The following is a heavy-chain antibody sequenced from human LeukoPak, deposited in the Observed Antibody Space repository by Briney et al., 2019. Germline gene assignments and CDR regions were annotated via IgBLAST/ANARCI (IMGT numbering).Heavy chain of an antibody. J-gene: IGHJ5*02. Sequence: NPGGSLRLSCAASGFTFSTYSMNWVRQAPGKGLELVSSITGSSSFIYYADSVKGRFTISRDNAKNSLHLQMNSLRAETTAVYYCARIYGSSDFGYNWFDPWGQGTLVTVSS. CDR3: ARIYGSSDFGYNWFDP. CDR1: GFTFSTYS. CDR2: ITGSSSFI. V-gene: IGHV3-21*01. D-gene: IGHD3-22*01.